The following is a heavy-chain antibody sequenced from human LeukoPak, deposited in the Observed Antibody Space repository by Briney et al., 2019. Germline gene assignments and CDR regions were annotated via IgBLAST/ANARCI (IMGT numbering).Heavy chain of an antibody. CDR2: ISGSGGST. J-gene: IGHJ4*02. CDR3: AKDRPNYYESNGDYYRRNGDY. V-gene: IGHV3-23*01. Sequence: GGSLRLSCAASGFTFSIYAMSWVRQAPGKGLEWVSSISGSGGSTYYTDPVKGRFTISRDNSKNTLYLQMNSLRAEDTAVYYCAKDRPNYYESNGDYYRRNGDYWGQGTLATVSS. D-gene: IGHD3-22*01. CDR1: GFTFSIYA.